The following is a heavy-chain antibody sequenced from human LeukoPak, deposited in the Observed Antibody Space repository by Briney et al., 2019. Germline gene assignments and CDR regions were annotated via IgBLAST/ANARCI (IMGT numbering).Heavy chain of an antibody. J-gene: IGHJ1*01. CDR1: GGSITGYY. CDR2: LYYTGDT. CDR3: ARYASDGRTLEY. V-gene: IGHV4-59*01. D-gene: IGHD3-3*01. Sequence: KSSETLSLTCTVSGGSITGYYWSWIRQSPGKGLEWIGYLYYTGDTKYNPSLKSRVTISMATSKDHFSLRLTSVTAADTALYYCARYASDGRTLEYWGQGTLVTVSS.